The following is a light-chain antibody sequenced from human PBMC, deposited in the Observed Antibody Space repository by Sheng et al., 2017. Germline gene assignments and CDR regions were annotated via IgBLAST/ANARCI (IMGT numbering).Light chain of an antibody. CDR1: QGISSY. V-gene: IGKV1-8*01. CDR3: QQYYSYPRT. CDR2: AAS. Sequence: IQLTQSPSSFSASTGDRVTITCRASQGISSYLAWYQQKPGKAPKLLIYAASTLQSGVPSRFSGSGSGTDFTLTISCLQSEDFATYYCQQYYSYPRTFGQGTKVEIK. J-gene: IGKJ1*01.